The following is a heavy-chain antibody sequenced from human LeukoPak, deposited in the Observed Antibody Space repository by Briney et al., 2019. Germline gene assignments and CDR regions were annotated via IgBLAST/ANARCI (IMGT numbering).Heavy chain of an antibody. V-gene: IGHV3-74*01. CDR3: AREGELLANYYYYYYMDV. CDR1: GFTFSSYR. J-gene: IGHJ6*03. Sequence: GGSLRLSCAASGFTFSSYRMHWVRQAPGKGLVWVSRINSDGSSTSYADSVKGRFTISRDNAKNTLYLQMNSLRAEDTAVYYCAREGELLANYYYYYYMDVWGKGTTVTISS. CDR2: INSDGSST. D-gene: IGHD2-15*01.